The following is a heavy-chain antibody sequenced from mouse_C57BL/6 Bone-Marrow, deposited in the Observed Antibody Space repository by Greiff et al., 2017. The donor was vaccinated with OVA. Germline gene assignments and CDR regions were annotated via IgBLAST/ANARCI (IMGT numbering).Heavy chain of an antibody. CDR3: ARFFITTVVATDFDY. V-gene: IGHV1-85*01. D-gene: IGHD1-1*01. Sequence: QVQLKESGPELVKPGASVKLSCKASGYTFTSYDINWVKQRPGQGLEWIGWIYPRDGSTKYNEKFKGKATLTVATSSSTAYMELHSLTSEDSAVYFCARFFITTVVATDFDYWGQGTTLTVSS. CDR2: IYPRDGST. CDR1: GYTFTSYD. J-gene: IGHJ2*01.